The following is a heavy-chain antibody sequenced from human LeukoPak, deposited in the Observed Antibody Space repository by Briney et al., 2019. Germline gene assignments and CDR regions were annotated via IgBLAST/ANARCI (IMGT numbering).Heavy chain of an antibody. D-gene: IGHD6-25*01. V-gene: IGHV3-74*01. Sequence: GGSLRLSCAASGFTLSSYWVHWIRQAPGKGLVWVSRIHSGGSVSSYADSVKGRFTISRDNAKNTVSLQMNSLRAEDTVVYYCASGDSAARNDYWGQGTLVTVSS. J-gene: IGHJ4*02. CDR1: GFTLSSYW. CDR2: IHSGGSVS. CDR3: ASGDSAARNDY.